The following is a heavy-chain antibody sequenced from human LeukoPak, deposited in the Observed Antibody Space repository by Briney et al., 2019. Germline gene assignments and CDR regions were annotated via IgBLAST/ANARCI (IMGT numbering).Heavy chain of an antibody. CDR3: ARVTSLGYCSSTSCPFDY. Sequence: GGSLRLSCAASGFTFSSYGMHWVRQAPGKGLEWVAVISYDGSNKYYADSVKGRFTISRDNSKNTLYLQMNSLRAEDTAVYYCARVTSLGYCSSTSCPFDYWGQGTLVTVSS. D-gene: IGHD2-2*01. J-gene: IGHJ4*02. V-gene: IGHV3-30*03. CDR2: ISYDGSNK. CDR1: GFTFSSYG.